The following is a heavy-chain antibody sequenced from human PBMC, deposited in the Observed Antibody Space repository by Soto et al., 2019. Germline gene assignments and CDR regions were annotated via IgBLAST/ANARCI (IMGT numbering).Heavy chain of an antibody. CDR3: ARVGGNWNDDDFDY. CDR1: GYTFSDHD. CDR2: MNPNSDET. Sequence: QVQLVQSGAEVKKPGASVKVSCKASGYTFSDHDINWVRQASGQGPEWLGWMNPNSDETGYAQNVQVRVTMTRDTSKRTAYMELSSLRSEDTAVYYCARVGGNWNDDDFDYWGQGTLVTVSS. J-gene: IGHJ4*02. D-gene: IGHD1-1*01. V-gene: IGHV1-8*01.